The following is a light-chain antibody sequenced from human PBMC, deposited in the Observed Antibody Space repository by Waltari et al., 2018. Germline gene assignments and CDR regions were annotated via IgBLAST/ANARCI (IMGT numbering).Light chain of an antibody. CDR2: GAS. V-gene: IGKV3-15*01. Sequence: EIVMTQSPAALSVSPGERATLSCRASQSISNNLAWYQHKHGQPPRLLISGASTRATGVPARFSGSGSGTEFTLTISSLQSEDSAIYFCQQYNTWPPSTFGQGTKLEIK. CDR1: QSISNN. CDR3: QQYNTWPPST. J-gene: IGKJ2*02.